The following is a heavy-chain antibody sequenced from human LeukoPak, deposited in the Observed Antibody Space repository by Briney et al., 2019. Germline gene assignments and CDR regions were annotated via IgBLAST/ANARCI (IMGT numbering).Heavy chain of an antibody. CDR1: GGSISSYY. V-gene: IGHV4-4*07. J-gene: IGHJ5*02. CDR2: IYTSGST. D-gene: IGHD3-10*01. Sequence: SETLSLTCTVSGGSISSYYWSWIRQPAGKGLEWIGRIYTSGSTYYNPSLKSRVTMSVDTSKNQFSLKLSSVTAADTAVYYCAGFYGSGRDNWFDPWGQGTLVTVSS. CDR3: AGFYGSGRDNWFDP.